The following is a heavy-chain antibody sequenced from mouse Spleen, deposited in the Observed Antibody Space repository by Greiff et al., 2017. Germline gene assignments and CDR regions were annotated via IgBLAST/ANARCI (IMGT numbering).Heavy chain of an antibody. CDR3: ARMSNFAY. D-gene: IGHD2-5*01. V-gene: IGHV1-81*01. CDR1: GYTFTSYG. CDR2: IYPRSGNT. Sequence: VQLQQSGAELARPGASVKLSCKASGYTFTSYGISWVKQRTGQGLEWIGEIYPRSGNTYYNEKFKGKATLTADKSSSTAYMELRSLTSEDSAVYFCARMSNFAYWGQGTLVTVSA. J-gene: IGHJ3*01.